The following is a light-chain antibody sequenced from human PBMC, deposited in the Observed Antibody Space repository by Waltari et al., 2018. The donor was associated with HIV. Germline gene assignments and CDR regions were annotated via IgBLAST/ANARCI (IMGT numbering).Light chain of an antibody. V-gene: IGKV3-11*01. CDR2: DAS. Sequence: EIVLTQSPAPLSLSPGERATLSCRASQSVSSYLAWYQQKPGQAPSLLIYDASTRATGIPARFSVSGSVTNFALPMRILASEDFGVCYCPQRRNWPKTFGQGNTVDIK. CDR3: PQRRNWPKT. CDR1: QSVSSY. J-gene: IGKJ1*01.